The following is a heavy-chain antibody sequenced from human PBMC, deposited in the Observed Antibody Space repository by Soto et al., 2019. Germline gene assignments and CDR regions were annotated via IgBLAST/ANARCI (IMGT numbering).Heavy chain of an antibody. CDR1: GGSFSGYY. D-gene: IGHD3-22*01. V-gene: IGHV4-34*01. CDR2: INHSGIT. Sequence: QVQLQQWGAGLLKPSETLSLTCAVYGGSFSGYYWSWIRQPPGKGLEWIGEINHSGITNYNPSLKSRVTISVDTSKNQFSLKLSSVTAADTAVYYCARRRRTYSSGFDYWGQGTLVTVSS. J-gene: IGHJ4*02. CDR3: ARRRRTYSSGFDY.